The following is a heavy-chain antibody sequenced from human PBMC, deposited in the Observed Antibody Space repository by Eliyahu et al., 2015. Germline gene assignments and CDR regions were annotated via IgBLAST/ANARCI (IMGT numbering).Heavy chain of an antibody. Sequence: EVQLVESGGGLVQPGGSLRLSCAASGFTFSSYEMNWVRQAPGKGLEWVSYISSSGSTIYYADSVKGRFTISRDNAKNSLYLQMNSLRAEDTAVYYCAGGYGDYDFDYWGQGTLVTVSS. CDR3: AGGYGDYDFDY. CDR1: GFTFSSYE. J-gene: IGHJ4*02. CDR2: ISSSGSTI. D-gene: IGHD4-17*01. V-gene: IGHV3-48*03.